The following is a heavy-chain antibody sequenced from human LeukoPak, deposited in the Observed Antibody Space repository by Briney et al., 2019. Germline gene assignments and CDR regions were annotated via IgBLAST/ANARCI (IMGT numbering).Heavy chain of an antibody. CDR2: ISSSSSYI. Sequence: PGGSLRLSCAASGFTFSSYSMNWVRQAPGKGLEWVSSISSSSSYIYYAHSVKRRFTISRDNAKNSLYLQMNSLRAEDTAVYYCAREYYYDSSGTNFDYWGQGTLVTVSS. J-gene: IGHJ4*02. D-gene: IGHD3-22*01. CDR3: AREYYYDSSGTNFDY. CDR1: GFTFSSYS. V-gene: IGHV3-21*01.